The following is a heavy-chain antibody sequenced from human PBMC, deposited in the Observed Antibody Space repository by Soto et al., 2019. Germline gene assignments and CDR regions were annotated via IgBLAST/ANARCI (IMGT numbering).Heavy chain of an antibody. CDR2: ISSSGGTI. D-gene: IGHD6-19*01. CDR1: GFSFSTYE. CDR3: ARDREVAGHFGPSDS. J-gene: IGHJ4*02. Sequence: GGSLRLSCAASGFSFSTYEMNWVRQAPGKGLEWVSYISSSGGTIYYADSVKGRFTISRDNAKESLYLQMNSLRAEDTAVYFCARDREVAGHFGPSDSWGQGTMVTVYS. V-gene: IGHV3-48*03.